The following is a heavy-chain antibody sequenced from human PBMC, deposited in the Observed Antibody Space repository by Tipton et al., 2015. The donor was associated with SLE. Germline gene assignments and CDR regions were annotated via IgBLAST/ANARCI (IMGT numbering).Heavy chain of an antibody. CDR3: AGSPDGGGYPIFDY. CDR2: IFYSGTT. D-gene: IGHD3-22*01. Sequence: TLSPTCTVSGGSISSTTYYWGWIRQSPGKGLEWIGSIFYSGTTYYNPSLKSRVTISVDTSKNQFSLKVSSVTAADTAVYYCAGSPDGGGYPIFDYWGQGSLVTVSS. CDR1: GGSISSTTYY. V-gene: IGHV4-39*07. J-gene: IGHJ4*02.